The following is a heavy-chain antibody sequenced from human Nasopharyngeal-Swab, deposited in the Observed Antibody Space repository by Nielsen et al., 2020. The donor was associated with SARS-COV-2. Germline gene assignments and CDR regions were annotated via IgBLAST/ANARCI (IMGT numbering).Heavy chain of an antibody. Sequence: SETLSLTCTVSGGTIRTYYWSWIRQPPGKGLEWIGYIYYSGSTNYNPSLKSRVTISVDTSTNQFSLTLTSVTAADAAVYYCARGGFRRSFDYWGHGTLVAVSS. CDR3: ARGGFRRSFDY. CDR2: IYYSGST. D-gene: IGHD3-10*01. V-gene: IGHV4-59*01. J-gene: IGHJ4*01. CDR1: GGTIRTYY.